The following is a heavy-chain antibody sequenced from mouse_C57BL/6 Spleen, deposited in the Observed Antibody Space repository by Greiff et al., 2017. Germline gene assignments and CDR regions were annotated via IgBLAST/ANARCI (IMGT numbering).Heavy chain of an antibody. CDR1: GYAFSSSW. CDR3: ARAKTTVVANNAMDY. D-gene: IGHD1-1*01. CDR2: IYPGDGDT. Sequence: QVQLKQSGPELVKPGASVKISCKASGYAFSSSWMNWVKQRPGKGLEWIGRIYPGDGDTNYNGKFKGKATLTADKSSSTAYMQLSSLTSEDSAVYFCARAKTTVVANNAMDYWGQGTSVTVSS. V-gene: IGHV1-82*01. J-gene: IGHJ4*01.